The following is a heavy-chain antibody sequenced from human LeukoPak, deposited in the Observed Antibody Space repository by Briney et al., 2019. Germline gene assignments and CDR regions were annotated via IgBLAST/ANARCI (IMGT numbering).Heavy chain of an antibody. CDR2: ISSSSSTI. J-gene: IGHJ4*02. V-gene: IGHV3-48*01. CDR3: ARLSGYERTDFDY. Sequence: TGGSLRLSCAASGFTFSSYSMNWVRQAPGKGLEWVSYISSSSSTIYYADSVKGRFTISRDNAKNSLYLQMNSLRAEDTAVYYCARLSGYERTDFDYWGQGTLVTVSS. D-gene: IGHD5-12*01. CDR1: GFTFSSYS.